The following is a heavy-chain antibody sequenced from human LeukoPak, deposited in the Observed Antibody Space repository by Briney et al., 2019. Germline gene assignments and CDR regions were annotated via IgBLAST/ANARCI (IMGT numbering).Heavy chain of an antibody. CDR2: ITGSGGTT. D-gene: IGHD2-15*01. CDR1: GFSFSSYG. Sequence: GGSLRLSCAASGFSFSSYGMSWVRQAPGKGLEWISAITGSGGTTYYADSVEGRFTISRDNSKNTLYLQMNNLRAEDTAVYYCAPRVVGSAPFDYWGQGTLVTVSS. CDR3: APRVVGSAPFDY. J-gene: IGHJ4*02. V-gene: IGHV3-23*01.